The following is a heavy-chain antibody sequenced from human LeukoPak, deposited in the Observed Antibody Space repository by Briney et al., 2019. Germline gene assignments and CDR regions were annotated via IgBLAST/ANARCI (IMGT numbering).Heavy chain of an antibody. V-gene: IGHV1-24*01. CDR3: ARVPHYYYDSSGYYYGEYFQH. D-gene: IGHD3-22*01. Sequence: ASVKVSCKVSGYTLTELSMHWVRQAPGKGLEWMGGFDPEDGETIYAQKLRGRVTMTTDTSTSTAYMELRSLRSDDTAVYYCARVPHYYYDSSGYYYGEYFQHWGQGTLVTVSS. CDR2: FDPEDGET. J-gene: IGHJ1*01. CDR1: GYTLTELS.